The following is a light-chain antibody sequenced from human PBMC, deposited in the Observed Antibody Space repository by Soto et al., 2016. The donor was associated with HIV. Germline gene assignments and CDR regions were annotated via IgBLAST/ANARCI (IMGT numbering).Light chain of an antibody. CDR2: DDA. Sequence: SYELTQPPSVSVAPGKPARVTCGGNNIGSKSVHWYQQKPGQAPVLVLFDDAERPSGIPERFSGSNSGHTATLTISRVEAGDEADYYCQVWDSSSDHWVFGGGTKLTVL. CDR1: NIGSKS. V-gene: IGLV3-21*03. J-gene: IGLJ3*02. CDR3: QVWDSSSDHWV.